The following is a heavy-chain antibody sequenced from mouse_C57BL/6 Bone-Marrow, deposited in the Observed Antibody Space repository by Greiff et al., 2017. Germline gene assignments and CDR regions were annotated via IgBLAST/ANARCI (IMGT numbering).Heavy chain of an antibody. J-gene: IGHJ1*03. Sequence: QVQLQQPGAELVKPGASVKLSCKASGYTFTSYWMHWVKQRPGQGLEWIGMIHPNSGSTNYNEKFKSKATLTVDKSSSTAYMQLSSLTSEDSAVXYCAREDSYYYGSGPYWYFDVWGTGTTVTVSS. CDR2: IHPNSGST. CDR3: AREDSYYYGSGPYWYFDV. D-gene: IGHD1-1*01. CDR1: GYTFTSYW. V-gene: IGHV1-64*01.